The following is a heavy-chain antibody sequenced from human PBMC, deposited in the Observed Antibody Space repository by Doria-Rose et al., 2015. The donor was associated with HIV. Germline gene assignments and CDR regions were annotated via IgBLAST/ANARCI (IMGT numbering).Heavy chain of an antibody. CDR3: ARGTMTMMLY. V-gene: IGHV4-34*01. J-gene: IGHJ4*02. Sequence: QVQLQQWGAGLLKPSETLSLTCAVSGGSFPAYYWSWIRQAPGKGLEWIGEINHSGSTNHNPSLKSRVTLSVDTSKKHFSLNLTSVTAADTAVYYCARGTMTMMLYWGQGTLVTVSS. CDR2: INHSGST. CDR1: GGSFPAYY. D-gene: IGHD3-22*01.